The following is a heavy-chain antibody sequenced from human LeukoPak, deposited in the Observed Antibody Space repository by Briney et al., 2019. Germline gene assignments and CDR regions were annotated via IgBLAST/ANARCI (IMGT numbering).Heavy chain of an antibody. Sequence: GGSLRLSCVGSGFTLSGYYMSWIRQAPGKGLEWVSYISSSSSYTNYADSVKGRFTISRDNAKNSLYLQMNSLRAEDTAVYYCARERDYDILTGIDYWGQGTLVTVSS. J-gene: IGHJ4*02. CDR3: ARERDYDILTGIDY. D-gene: IGHD3-9*01. CDR2: ISSSSSYT. CDR1: GFTLSGYY. V-gene: IGHV3-11*05.